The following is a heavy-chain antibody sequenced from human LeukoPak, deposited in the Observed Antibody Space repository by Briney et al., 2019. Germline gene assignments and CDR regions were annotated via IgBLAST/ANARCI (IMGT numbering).Heavy chain of an antibody. CDR2: ISGSGGST. CDR1: GFTFSSYA. D-gene: IGHD1-26*01. V-gene: IGHV3-23*01. CDR3: AKGGSYSPVSYFDY. J-gene: IGHJ4*02. Sequence: GGSLRLSCAASGFTFSSYAMSWVRQAPGKGLEWVSAISGSGGSTYYADPVKGRFTISRDNSKNTLYLQMNSLRAEDTAVYYCAKGGSYSPVSYFDYWGQGTLVTVSS.